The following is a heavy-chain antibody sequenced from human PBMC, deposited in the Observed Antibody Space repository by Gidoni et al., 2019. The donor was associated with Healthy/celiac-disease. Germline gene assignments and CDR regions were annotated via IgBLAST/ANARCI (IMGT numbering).Heavy chain of an antibody. Sequence: QVQLQQWGAGLLKPSETLSLTCAVYGGSFSGYYWSWIRQPPGKGLEWIGEINHSGSTNYNPSLKSRVTISVDTSKNQFSLKLSSVTAADTAVYYCAREGGMATSPFDYWGQGTLVTVSS. V-gene: IGHV4-34*01. D-gene: IGHD5-12*01. J-gene: IGHJ4*02. CDR3: AREGGMATSPFDY. CDR2: INHSGST. CDR1: GGSFSGYY.